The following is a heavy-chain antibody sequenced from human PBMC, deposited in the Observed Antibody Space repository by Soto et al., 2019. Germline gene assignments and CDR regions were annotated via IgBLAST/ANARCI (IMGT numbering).Heavy chain of an antibody. CDR1: GFSISSNY. V-gene: IGHV3-53*02. Sequence: ELQLVETGGGLIQTGGSLRLSCAASGFSISSNYIAWVRQPPGKGLEWVSTTFSGGNTEYAASVKGRCSISRDNYKNTLYLQMDNLRVEDTAVYYCARKSPSAIQGWAFGMEVWGQGTTVSVSS. CDR3: ARKSPSAIQGWAFGMEV. D-gene: IGHD2-21*01. CDR2: TFSGGNT. J-gene: IGHJ6*02.